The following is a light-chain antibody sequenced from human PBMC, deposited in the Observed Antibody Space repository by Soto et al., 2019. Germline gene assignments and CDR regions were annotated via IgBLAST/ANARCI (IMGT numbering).Light chain of an antibody. J-gene: IGKJ1*01. CDR2: GAS. CDR3: QHYNNWPRT. V-gene: IGKV3-15*01. Sequence: EIVMTQSPATLSVSPGERATLSCRASQSVSRNLAWYQHKPGQAPRLLIYGASTRATVIPARFSGSGSGTQFTLTISSLQSEDSAIYYCQHYNNWPRTFGQGTTVEI. CDR1: QSVSRN.